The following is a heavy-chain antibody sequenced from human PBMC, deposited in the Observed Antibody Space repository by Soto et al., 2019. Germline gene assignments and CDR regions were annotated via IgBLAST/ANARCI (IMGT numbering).Heavy chain of an antibody. D-gene: IGHD2-2*01. CDR3: VREMPVPIRGGYYYYSVLDA. J-gene: IGHJ6*02. CDR2: LKSDGRDT. V-gene: IGHV3-74*01. CDR1: VFSFNDNW. Sequence: GGSLRLSCAASVFSFNDNWMHWVRQGPGRGLMWVSRLKSDGRDTIYADSVKGRFTVSRDSAKNTLYLQMNSLRVEDTAVYYCVREMPVPIRGGYYYYSVLDAWGQGTTVTVSS.